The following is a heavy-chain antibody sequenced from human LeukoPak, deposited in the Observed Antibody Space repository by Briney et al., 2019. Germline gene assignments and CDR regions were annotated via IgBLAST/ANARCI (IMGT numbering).Heavy chain of an antibody. J-gene: IGHJ5*02. D-gene: IGHD3-22*01. CDR2: INHSGST. V-gene: IGHV4-34*01. CDR1: GGCFSGYY. CDR3: ARGGAHYYDSSGYPTPLDP. Sequence: RSSETLSLTRAVYGGCFSGYYWSWIRQPPGKGLEWIGEINHSGSTNYNPSLKSRVTISVDTSKNQFSLKLSSVTAADTAVYYCARGGAHYYDSSGYPTPLDPWGQGALVTVSS.